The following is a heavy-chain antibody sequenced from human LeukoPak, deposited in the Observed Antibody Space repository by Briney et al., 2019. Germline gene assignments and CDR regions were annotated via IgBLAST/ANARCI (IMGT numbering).Heavy chain of an antibody. D-gene: IGHD3-3*01. CDR2: INPNSGGT. J-gene: IGHJ4*02. CDR1: GYTFTGYY. CDR3: ARARAFPPPITWSGYRYYFDY. V-gene: IGHV1-2*02. Sequence: ASVKVSCKASGYTFTGYYMHWVRQAPGQGLEWMGWINPNSGGTNYAQKFQGRVTMTRDTSISTAYMELSRLRSDDTAVYYCARARAFPPPITWSGYRYYFDYWGQGTLVTVSS.